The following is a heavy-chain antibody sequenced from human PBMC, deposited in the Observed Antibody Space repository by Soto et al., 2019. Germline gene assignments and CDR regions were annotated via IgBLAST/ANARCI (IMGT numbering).Heavy chain of an antibody. Sequence: SVKVSCKASGGTFSSYTISWVRQAPGQGLEWMGRIIPILGIANYAQKFQGRVTITADKSTSTAYMELSSLRSEDTAVYYCARDRPLLVVVSDDAFDIWGQGTMVTVSS. CDR3: ARDRPLLVVVSDDAFDI. CDR1: GGTFSSYT. J-gene: IGHJ3*02. D-gene: IGHD2-15*01. V-gene: IGHV1-69*04. CDR2: IIPILGIA.